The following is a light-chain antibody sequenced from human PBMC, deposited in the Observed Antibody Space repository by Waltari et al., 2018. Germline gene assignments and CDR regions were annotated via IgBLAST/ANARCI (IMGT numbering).Light chain of an antibody. CDR2: DAS. Sequence: DIQMTQSPSSLSASVGDRASIPCQASQDISDRLNWYQQKPGRAPNLLIYDASDLETGVPSRFSGSGSGTDFTFTISSLQPEDVATYYCQQCDDLPWTFGQGTKVEIK. CDR3: QQCDDLPWT. J-gene: IGKJ1*01. V-gene: IGKV1-33*01. CDR1: QDISDR.